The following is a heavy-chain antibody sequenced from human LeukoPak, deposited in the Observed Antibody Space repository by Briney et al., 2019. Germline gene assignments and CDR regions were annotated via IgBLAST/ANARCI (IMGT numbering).Heavy chain of an antibody. CDR2: ISASNGNT. V-gene: IGHV1-18*04. D-gene: IGHD2-2*01. J-gene: IGHJ5*02. CDR1: GDTCTSYC. Sequence: ASVKVSCKASGDTCTSYCISCVRQATGQGLEWMGWISASNGNTNSAHTLQGRVTITTDTSTSTAYMELRSLRSDDTAVYYCARDLGYCSSTSCSTRGWFDPWGQGTLVTVSS. CDR3: ARDLGYCSSTSCSTRGWFDP.